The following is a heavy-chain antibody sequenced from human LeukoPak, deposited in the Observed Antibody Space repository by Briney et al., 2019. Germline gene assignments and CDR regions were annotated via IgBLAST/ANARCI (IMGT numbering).Heavy chain of an antibody. CDR1: GFTFNSYE. CDR2: IDNDGSDT. CDR3: ARGGFHHGFDI. V-gene: IGHV3-74*01. J-gene: IGHJ3*02. Sequence: QPGGSLRLSCAASGFTFNSYEMIWVRQAPGKGLAWVSRIDNDGSDTIFADSVKGRFTLSRDNAKNTVYLQMNSLRAEDTAVYYCARGGFHHGFDIWGQGTMVTVS. D-gene: IGHD1-14*01.